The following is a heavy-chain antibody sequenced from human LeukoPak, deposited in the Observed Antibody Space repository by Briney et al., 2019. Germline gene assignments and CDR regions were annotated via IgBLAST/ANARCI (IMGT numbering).Heavy chain of an antibody. CDR2: IYYSGST. D-gene: IGHD3-10*01. V-gene: IGHV4-59*08. Sequence: PSETLSLTCSVCGGSINNYYWSWFRQPPGKGLEWIAYIYYSGSTNYNPSFKSRVTISVDTSRSQFSLMLSSVIAADTAVYYCARHNARLRGWIGEVDFWGQGALVTVSS. CDR1: GGSINNYY. J-gene: IGHJ4*02. CDR3: ARHNARLRGWIGEVDF.